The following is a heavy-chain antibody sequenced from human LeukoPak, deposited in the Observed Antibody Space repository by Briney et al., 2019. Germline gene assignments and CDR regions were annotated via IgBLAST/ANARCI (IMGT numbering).Heavy chain of an antibody. CDR3: ARVRTYYDILTGYSGAKAFDY. D-gene: IGHD3-9*01. V-gene: IGHV1-2*02. CDR1: GYTFTSYY. J-gene: IGHJ4*02. CDR2: INPSRGST. Sequence: GASVKVSCKASGYTFTSYYMHWVRQAPGQGLEWMGIINPSRGSTNYAQKFQGRVTMTRDTSISTAYMELSRLRSDDTAVYYCARVRTYYDILTGYSGAKAFDYWGQGTLVTVSS.